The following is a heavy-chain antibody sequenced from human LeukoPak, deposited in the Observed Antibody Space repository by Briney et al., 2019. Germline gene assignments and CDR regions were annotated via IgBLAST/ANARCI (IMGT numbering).Heavy chain of an antibody. CDR1: GFIFSSHW. V-gene: IGHV3-7*03. CDR2: IKQGGREK. Sequence: GSLRLSCVASGFIFSSHWMNWVRQAPGKGLEWVANIKQGGREKNYVDSVKGRFTVSRDDAMNSLYLQMNSLGAEDTAIYYCARGPNYGARTDYLDYWGQGTLVTVSS. J-gene: IGHJ4*02. CDR3: ARGPNYGARTDYLDY. D-gene: IGHD4-17*01.